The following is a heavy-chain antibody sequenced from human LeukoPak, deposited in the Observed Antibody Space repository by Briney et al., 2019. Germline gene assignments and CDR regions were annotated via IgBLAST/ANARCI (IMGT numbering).Heavy chain of an antibody. J-gene: IGHJ2*01. CDR2: IYTSGST. CDR1: GGSISSYY. CDR3: ASQWAYDRYFDL. V-gene: IGHV4-4*07. Sequence: SETLSLTCTVSGGSISSYYWSWVRQPAGKGLEWIGRIYTSGSTNYNPSLKSRVTISVDKSKNQFSLKLSSVTAADTAVYYCASQWAYDRYFDLWGRGALVTVSS. D-gene: IGHD3-22*01.